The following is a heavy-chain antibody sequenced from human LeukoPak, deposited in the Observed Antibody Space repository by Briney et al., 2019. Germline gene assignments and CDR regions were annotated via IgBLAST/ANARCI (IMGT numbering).Heavy chain of an antibody. Sequence: GASVKVSCKASGYTFTSYGISWVRQAPGQGLEWMGWISAYNGNTNYAQKLQGRVTMTTDTSTSTAYMELRSLRSDDTAVYYCARKTGYSSSWFVFRYFDYWGQGTLVTVSS. V-gene: IGHV1-18*01. CDR2: ISAYNGNT. CDR3: ARKTGYSSSWFVFRYFDY. D-gene: IGHD6-13*01. J-gene: IGHJ4*02. CDR1: GYTFTSYG.